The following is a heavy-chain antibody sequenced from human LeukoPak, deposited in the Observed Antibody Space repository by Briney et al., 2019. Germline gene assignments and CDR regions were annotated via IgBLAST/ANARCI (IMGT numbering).Heavy chain of an antibody. CDR1: GGSFSGYY. J-gene: IGHJ4*02. V-gene: IGHV4-34*01. D-gene: IGHD1/OR15-1a*01. CDR3: ARWEHAGGYVY. CDR2: INHSGST. Sequence: SETLSLTCAVYGGSFSGYYWSWIRQPPGKGLEWIGEINHSGSTNYNPSLKSRVTISVDTSKNQFSLKLSSVTAADTAVYYCARWEHAGGYVYWGQGTLVTVSS.